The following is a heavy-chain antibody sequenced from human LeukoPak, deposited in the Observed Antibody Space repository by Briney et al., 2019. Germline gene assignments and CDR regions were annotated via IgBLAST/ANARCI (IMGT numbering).Heavy chain of an antibody. D-gene: IGHD2-2*01. V-gene: IGHV3-21*01. CDR2: IGSDGNSI. CDR3: ARESFQLLYYIDY. CDR1: GFTFSSYS. J-gene: IGHJ4*02. Sequence: GGSLRLSCAASGFTFSSYSMNWVRQAPGKGLEWVSSIGSDGNSIYYADSMKGRFNISRDNAKTSLYLQMNSLRAEDTAVYFCARESFQLLYYIDYWGQGTLVTVSS.